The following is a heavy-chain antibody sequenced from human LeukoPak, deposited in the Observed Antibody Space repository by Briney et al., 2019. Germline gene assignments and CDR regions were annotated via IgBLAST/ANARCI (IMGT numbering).Heavy chain of an antibody. CDR1: GISFSSYW. CDR3: ERSSVAAPRHKEYFQH. V-gene: IGHV3-74*01. Sequence: GGSLRLSCAASGISFSSYWMHWVRQAPGKGRVWVSRINNDGSSTTYADSVKGRFTISRDNAKNTLYLQMNSLRAEDTAVYYCERSSVAAPRHKEYFQHWGQGTLVTVSS. CDR2: INNDGSST. J-gene: IGHJ1*01. D-gene: IGHD6-6*01.